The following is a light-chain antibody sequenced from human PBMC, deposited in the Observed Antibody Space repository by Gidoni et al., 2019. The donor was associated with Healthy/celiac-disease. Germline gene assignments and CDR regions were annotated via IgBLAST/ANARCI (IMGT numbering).Light chain of an antibody. Sequence: QSVLTQPPSVSGAPGQRVPISCTGSRSNSGAGYDVHWYQQLPVKAPKLLIYGNSNRPAGVPDRFSGSKSGTSASLAITGLQAEDEADYYCQSYYSSLSGYVFGTGTKVTVL. J-gene: IGLJ1*01. CDR2: GNS. V-gene: IGLV1-40*01. CDR3: QSYYSSLSGYV. CDR1: RSNSGAGYD.